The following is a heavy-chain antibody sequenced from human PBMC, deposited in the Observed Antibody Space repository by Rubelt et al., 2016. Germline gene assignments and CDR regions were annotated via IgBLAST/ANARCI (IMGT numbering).Heavy chain of an antibody. D-gene: IGHD6-19*01. V-gene: IGHV3-21*01. CDR3: ARSRKGLIAVAGIDY. CDR2: ISSSSSYI. Sequence: EVQLVESGGGVVQPGGSLRLSCAASGFTFSSYSMNWVRQAPGKGLEWVSSISSSSSYIYYADSVKGRFTISRDNAKNSLYLQMNSLRAEDTAVYYCARSRKGLIAVAGIDYWGQGTLVTVSS. J-gene: IGHJ4*02. CDR1: GFTFSSYS.